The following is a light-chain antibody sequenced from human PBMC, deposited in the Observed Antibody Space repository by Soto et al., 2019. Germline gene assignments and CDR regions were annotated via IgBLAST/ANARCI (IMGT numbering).Light chain of an antibody. CDR2: KVS. CDR1: QTLAHRDGNTY. V-gene: IGKV2-30*02. J-gene: IGKJ2*01. Sequence: DVVVTQSPLSLPVTLGQPASISCRSSQTLAHRDGNTYLSWFQQRPGQSPRRLIYKVSNRDSGVPDRFGGSGSGTDLTLKITRVEAEDVGLYYCMQGTQWPYTFGQGTKLEIK. CDR3: MQGTQWPYT.